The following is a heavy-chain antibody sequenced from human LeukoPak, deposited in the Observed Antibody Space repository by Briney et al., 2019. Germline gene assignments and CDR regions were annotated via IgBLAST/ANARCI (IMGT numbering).Heavy chain of an antibody. CDR2: ISGSGDKT. J-gene: IGHJ4*02. CDR1: GFTFSSYA. Sequence: HSGGSLRLSCAASGFTFSSYAMSWVRQAPGKGLEWVSAISGSGDKTYYADSVKGRFTISRDNSRFTVHLQMNSLRGEDTAVYYCVKERPGKAYADFWGQGTLVTVFS. V-gene: IGHV3-23*01. D-gene: IGHD1-26*01. CDR3: VKERPGKAYADF.